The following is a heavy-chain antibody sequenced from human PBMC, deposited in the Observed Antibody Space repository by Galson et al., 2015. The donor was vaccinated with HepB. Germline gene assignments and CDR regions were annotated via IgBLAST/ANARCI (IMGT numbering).Heavy chain of an antibody. CDR3: ARRCGYSYGLGY. J-gene: IGHJ4*02. D-gene: IGHD5-18*01. Sequence: SVKVSCKASGYTFTSYGISWVRQAPGQGLEWMGWISAYHGNTNYGQKLQGRVTMTTDTPTSTAYLELRSLGSDGTAVYYCARRCGYSYGLGYWSQGTLVTVSS. V-gene: IGHV1-18*04. CDR1: GYTFTSYG. CDR2: ISAYHGNT.